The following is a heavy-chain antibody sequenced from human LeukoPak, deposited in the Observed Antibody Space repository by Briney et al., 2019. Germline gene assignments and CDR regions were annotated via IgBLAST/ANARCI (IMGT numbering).Heavy chain of an antibody. J-gene: IGHJ6*03. Sequence: HAGGSLRLSCAASGFTVSSNYMSWVRQAPGKGLEWVSVIYSGGSTYYADSVKGRFTISRDNSKNTLYLQMNSLRAEDTAVYYCAKDLFGVPINYMDVWGKGTTVTVSS. CDR2: IYSGGST. D-gene: IGHD3-3*01. V-gene: IGHV3-53*05. CDR3: AKDLFGVPINYMDV. CDR1: GFTVSSNY.